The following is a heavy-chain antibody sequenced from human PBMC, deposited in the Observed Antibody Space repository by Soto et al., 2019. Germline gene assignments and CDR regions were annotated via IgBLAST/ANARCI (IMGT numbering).Heavy chain of an antibody. CDR3: AREGSITMVRGVKGAFDI. CDR2: INAGNGNT. J-gene: IGHJ3*02. Sequence: ASVKVSCKASGYTFTSYAMHWVRQAPGQRLEWMGWINAGNGNTKYSQKFQGRVTITRGTSASTAYMELSSLRSEDTAVYYCAREGSITMVRGVKGAFDIWGQGTMVTVSS. D-gene: IGHD3-10*01. V-gene: IGHV1-3*01. CDR1: GYTFTSYA.